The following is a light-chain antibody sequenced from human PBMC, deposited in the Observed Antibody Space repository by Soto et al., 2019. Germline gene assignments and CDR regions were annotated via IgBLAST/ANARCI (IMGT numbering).Light chain of an antibody. V-gene: IGKV1-5*01. Sequence: DIQMTQSPSTLSASVGDRVTITCRASQSISSWLAWYQQKPGKAPKLLIYDASSLESGGPSRFXGXXXXXXFTLTISSLQPDDFATYYCQQYNSYPYTFGQGTKLEIK. J-gene: IGKJ2*01. CDR2: DAS. CDR1: QSISSW. CDR3: QQYNSYPYT.